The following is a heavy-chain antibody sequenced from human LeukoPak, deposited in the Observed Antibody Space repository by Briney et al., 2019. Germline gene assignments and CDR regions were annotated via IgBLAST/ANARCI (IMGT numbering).Heavy chain of an antibody. J-gene: IGHJ3*02. CDR3: ARDRYCSSTSCYDGFDI. Sequence: GGSLRLSCAASGFTFSSYAMHWVRQAPGKGLEWVAVISYDGSNKHYADSVKGRFTISRDNSRHTLYLQMNSLRAEDTAVYYCARDRYCSSTSCYDGFDIWGQGTMVTVSS. CDR2: ISYDGSNK. CDR1: GFTFSSYA. V-gene: IGHV3-30-3*01. D-gene: IGHD2-2*01.